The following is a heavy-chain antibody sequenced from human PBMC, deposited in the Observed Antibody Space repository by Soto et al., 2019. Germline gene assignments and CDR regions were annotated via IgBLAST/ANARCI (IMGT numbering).Heavy chain of an antibody. CDR3: ARRIGSPKLSWFDP. J-gene: IGHJ5*02. CDR1: GGSISSSSYY. CDR2: VYYSGST. D-gene: IGHD1-26*01. Sequence: QLQLQESGPGLVKPSETLSLTCTVSGGSISSSSYYWGWIRQPPGKGLECIGSVYYSGSTYYNPSLKSRVTISVDTSKNQFSLKLSSVTAADTAVYYCARRIGSPKLSWFDPWGQGTLVTVSS. V-gene: IGHV4-39*01.